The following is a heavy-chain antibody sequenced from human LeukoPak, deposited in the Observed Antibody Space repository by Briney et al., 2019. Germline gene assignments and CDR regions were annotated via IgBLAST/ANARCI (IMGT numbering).Heavy chain of an antibody. J-gene: IGHJ4*02. V-gene: IGHV3-48*03. D-gene: IGHD3-10*01. CDR1: GFTFSSYE. CDR3: ARDRYGSGSYLDY. Sequence: GGSLRLSCAASGFTFSSYEMNWVRQAPGKGLEWVSYISSSDSTIYYADSVKGRFTISRDNAMNSLYLQMNSLRAEDTAVYYCARDRYGSGSYLDYWGQGTLVTVSS. CDR2: ISSSDSTI.